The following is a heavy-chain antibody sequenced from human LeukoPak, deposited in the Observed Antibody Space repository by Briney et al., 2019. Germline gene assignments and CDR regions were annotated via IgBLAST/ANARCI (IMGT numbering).Heavy chain of an antibody. Sequence: SQTLSLTCTVSGGSISSSSYYWGWIRQPPGKGLEWIGSIYYSGSTYYNPSLKSRVTISVDTSKNQFSLKLSSVTAADTAVYYCAPLQDTAMADLLPGYWGQGTLVTVSS. D-gene: IGHD5-18*01. CDR2: IYYSGST. J-gene: IGHJ4*02. CDR1: GGSISSSSYY. V-gene: IGHV4-39*01. CDR3: APLQDTAMADLLPGY.